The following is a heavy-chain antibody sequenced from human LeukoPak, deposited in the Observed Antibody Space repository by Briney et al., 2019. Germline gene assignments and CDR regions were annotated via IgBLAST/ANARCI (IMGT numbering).Heavy chain of an antibody. CDR2: IVVGSGNT. Sequence: GASVKVSCKASGFTFTSSAVQWVRQARGQRLEWIGWIVVGSGNTNYAQKFQERVTITRDMSTSTAYMELSSLRSEDTAVYYCARDPNLYSGTYDTYWGQGTLVTVSS. CDR3: ARDPNLYSGTYDTY. J-gene: IGHJ4*02. V-gene: IGHV1-58*01. CDR1: GFTFTSSA. D-gene: IGHD1-26*01.